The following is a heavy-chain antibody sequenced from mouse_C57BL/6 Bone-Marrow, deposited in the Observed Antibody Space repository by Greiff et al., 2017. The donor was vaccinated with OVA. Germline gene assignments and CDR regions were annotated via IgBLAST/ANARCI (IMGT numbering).Heavy chain of an antibody. Sequence: VQLQQSGAELVRPGTSVKMSCKASGYTFTNYWIGWAKQRPGHGLEWIGDIYPGGGYTNYNEKFKGKATLTADKSSSTAYMQFSSLTSEDSAIYYWARGESFYYGSSDGRFAYWGQGTLVTVSA. V-gene: IGHV1-63*01. CDR1: GYTFTNYW. CDR2: IYPGGGYT. J-gene: IGHJ3*01. D-gene: IGHD1-1*01. CDR3: ARGESFYYGSSDGRFAY.